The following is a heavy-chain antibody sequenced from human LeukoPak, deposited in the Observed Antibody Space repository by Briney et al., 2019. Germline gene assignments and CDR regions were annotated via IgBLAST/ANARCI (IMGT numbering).Heavy chain of an antibody. CDR2: ISSSGSTI. V-gene: IGHV3-48*03. Sequence: GGSLRLSCAASGFTFSSYEMNWVRQAPGKGLEWVSYISSSGSTIYYADSVKGRFTISRDNAKNSLYLQMNSLRAEDTAVYYCARDSGGSGSYYNPYFDYWGQGTLVTVSS. CDR3: ARDSGGSGSYYNPYFDY. CDR1: GFTFSSYE. J-gene: IGHJ4*02. D-gene: IGHD3-10*01.